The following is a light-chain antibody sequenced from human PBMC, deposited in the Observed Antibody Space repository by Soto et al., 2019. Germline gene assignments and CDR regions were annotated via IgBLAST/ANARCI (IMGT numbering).Light chain of an antibody. J-gene: IGKJ4*01. V-gene: IGKV3-15*01. Sequence: EIVMTQSPSTLSASQGETATLSCRASQSLTSYLAWYQQKPDQAPRLLIYGISTRATDIPARFSGSGSGTEFTLTISSLQSEDFAVYYCQQYNNWPLTFGGGTKVDVK. CDR3: QQYNNWPLT. CDR2: GIS. CDR1: QSLTSY.